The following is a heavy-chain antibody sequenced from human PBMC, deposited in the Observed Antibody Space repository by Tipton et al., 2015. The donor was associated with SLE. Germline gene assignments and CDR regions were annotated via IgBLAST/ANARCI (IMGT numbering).Heavy chain of an antibody. CDR2: ISYDGSNK. CDR1: GFTFSSYA. D-gene: IGHD1-1*01. CDR3: STLNSDGY. J-gene: IGHJ4*02. Sequence: SLRLSCAASGFTFSSYAMHWVRQAPGKGLEWVAVISYDGSNKYYADSVKGRFTISRDNSKNTLYLQMNSLRAEDTAVYYCSTLNSDGYWGQGTPVTVSS. V-gene: IGHV3-30*04.